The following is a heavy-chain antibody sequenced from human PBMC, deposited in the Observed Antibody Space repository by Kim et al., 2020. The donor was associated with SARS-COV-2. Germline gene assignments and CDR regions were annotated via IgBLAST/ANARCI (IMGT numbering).Heavy chain of an antibody. Sequence: SETLSLTCTVSGGTIISDNYLWSWVRQHPEKGLEWIGYIHYTGRAYYNPSLERRATISVDKSANQFSLTLGSVTAADTAMYYCAREVDKVTTSDAFDIWGQGTMVTVSS. CDR3: AREVDKVTTSDAFDI. CDR1: GGTIISDNYL. J-gene: IGHJ3*02. V-gene: IGHV4-31*03. CDR2: IHYTGRA. D-gene: IGHD5-12*01.